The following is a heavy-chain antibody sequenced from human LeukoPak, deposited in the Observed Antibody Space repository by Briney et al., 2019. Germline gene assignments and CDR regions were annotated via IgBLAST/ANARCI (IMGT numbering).Heavy chain of an antibody. CDR1: GLTFDDYG. Sequence: GGSLRLSCAASGLTFDDYGMSWVRQAPGKGLEWVSGINWNGGSTGYADSVKGRFTASRDNAENSLYLQMNSLRAEDTALYYCARLTAAAGHYYYYYMDVWGKGTTVTVSS. CDR2: INWNGGST. CDR3: ARLTAAAGHYYYYYMDV. D-gene: IGHD6-13*01. V-gene: IGHV3-20*04. J-gene: IGHJ6*03.